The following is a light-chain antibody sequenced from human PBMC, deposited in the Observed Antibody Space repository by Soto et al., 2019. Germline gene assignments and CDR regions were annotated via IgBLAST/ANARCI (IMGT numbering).Light chain of an antibody. V-gene: IGLV2-8*01. CDR1: SSDVGGYNY. Sequence: QSTLTQPPSASGSPGQSVTISCTGTSSDVGGYNYVSWYQQHPGKAPKLMIYEVSKRPSGVPDRFSGSKSGNTASLTVSGLQAEDEADYYCSSYAGSNKLFGGGTKLPS. CDR3: SSYAGSNKL. CDR2: EVS. J-gene: IGLJ2*01.